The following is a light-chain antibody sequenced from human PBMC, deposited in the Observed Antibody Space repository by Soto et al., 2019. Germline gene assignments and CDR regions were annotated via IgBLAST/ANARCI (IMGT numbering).Light chain of an antibody. CDR2: AAS. Sequence: EILLIQSPSTLSLSPGEGATLSCRASQSVSSCLAWYQQQGGQAPRLIIVAASSRATGIADRFGSSGAGAVFTLTSSILADDCVAVYCCQQYGCPPRTFGQGTNVDI. CDR3: QQYGCPPRT. CDR1: QSVSSC. J-gene: IGKJ1*01. V-gene: IGKV3-20*01.